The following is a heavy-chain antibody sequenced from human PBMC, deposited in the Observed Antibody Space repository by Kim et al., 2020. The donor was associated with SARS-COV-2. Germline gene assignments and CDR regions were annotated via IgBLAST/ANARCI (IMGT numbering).Heavy chain of an antibody. D-gene: IGHD3-3*01. Sequence: ASVKVSCKASGYTFTDYYIHWVRQAPGQRLEWMGWINPYSGDTNYAQKFQGRVTMTRDTSISTPYVELTSLRSDDTAVYYCARSAHFWSGHYLDLWGQGTLITVSP. J-gene: IGHJ5*02. CDR3: ARSAHFWSGHYLDL. CDR2: INPYSGDT. CDR1: GYTFTDYY. V-gene: IGHV1-2*02.